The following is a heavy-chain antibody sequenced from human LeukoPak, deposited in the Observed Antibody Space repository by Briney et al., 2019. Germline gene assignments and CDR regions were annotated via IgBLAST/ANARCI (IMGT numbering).Heavy chain of an antibody. V-gene: IGHV3-74*01. D-gene: IGHD6-19*01. CDR1: GFTFSSDW. CDR2: INPAGRST. CDR3: ARDIRVAGTYYYYYGMDV. Sequence: LPGGSLRLSCAASGFTFSSDWMHWVRHAPGQGLVWVSRINPAGRSTNYADSGKGRFTISRDNSMNTLYLHLNSLRAEDTAVYYCARDIRVAGTYYYYYGMDVWGQGTTVTVSS. J-gene: IGHJ6*02.